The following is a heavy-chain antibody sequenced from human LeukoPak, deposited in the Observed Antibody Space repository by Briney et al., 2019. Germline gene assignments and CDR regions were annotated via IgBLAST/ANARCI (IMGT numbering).Heavy chain of an antibody. V-gene: IGHV3-21*01. CDR2: ISSSSSYI. CDR3: ARDEGSSGYYMDV. D-gene: IGHD6-6*01. Sequence: GGSLRLSCAASGFTFSSYSMNWVRQAPGKGLEWVSSISSSSSYIYYADSVKGRFTISRDNAKNSLYLQMNSLRAEDTAAYYCARDEGSSGYYMDVWGKGTTVTVSS. J-gene: IGHJ6*03. CDR1: GFTFSSYS.